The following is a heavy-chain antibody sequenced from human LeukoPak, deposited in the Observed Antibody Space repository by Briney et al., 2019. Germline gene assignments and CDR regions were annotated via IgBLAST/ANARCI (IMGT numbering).Heavy chain of an antibody. J-gene: IGHJ4*02. D-gene: IGHD2/OR15-2a*01. CDR3: ARARGDHFRFFDS. V-gene: IGHV4-61*08. Sequence: SETLSLTCAVSGGSISSDGYSWSWIRQPPGKGLEWIGDIYNSGSTTYNPSLKSRVTISEDTSKTQFSLRLSFVTAADTAIYYCARARGDHFRFFDSWGQGTLVTVSS. CDR2: IYNSGST. CDR1: GGSISSDGYS.